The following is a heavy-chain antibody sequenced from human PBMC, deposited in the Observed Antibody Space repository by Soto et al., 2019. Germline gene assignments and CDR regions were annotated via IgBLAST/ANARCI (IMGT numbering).Heavy chain of an antibody. D-gene: IGHD2-2*01. V-gene: IGHV1-3*04. CDR1: GYTFTSYA. J-gene: IGHJ3*02. Sequence: APVKVSCKASGYTFTSYAMHWVRQAPGQRLEWMGWINTGNGNTKYSQKFQGRVTITRDTSASTAYMELSSLRSEDTAVYYCARAGGEYCSSTSCYAFDIWGQGTMVTVSS. CDR3: ARAGGEYCSSTSCYAFDI. CDR2: INTGNGNT.